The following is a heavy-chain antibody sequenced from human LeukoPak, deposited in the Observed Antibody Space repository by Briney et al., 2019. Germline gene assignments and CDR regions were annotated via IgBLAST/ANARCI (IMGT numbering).Heavy chain of an antibody. D-gene: IGHD2-2*01. V-gene: IGHV4-39*07. Sequence: SETLSLTCTVSGGSISSSSYYWGWIRQPPGKGLEWIGSIYYSGSTYYNPSLKSRVTISVDTSKNQFSLKLSSVTAADTAVYYCARVSNAVLPAATLDHFDYWGQGTLVTVSS. J-gene: IGHJ4*02. CDR3: ARVSNAVLPAATLDHFDY. CDR2: IYYSGST. CDR1: GGSISSSSYY.